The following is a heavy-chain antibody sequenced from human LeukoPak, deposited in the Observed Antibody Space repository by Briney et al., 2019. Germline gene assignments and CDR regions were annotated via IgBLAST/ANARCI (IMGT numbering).Heavy chain of an antibody. CDR2: ISWNSGSI. Sequence: GGSLRLSCAASGFTFDDYAMHWVRQAPGKGLEWVSGISWNSGSIGYADSVKGRFTISRDNSKNSLYLQMNSLRTEDTALYYCAKDTHYDILTGYYPTLDYWGQGTLVTVSS. CDR3: AKDTHYDILTGYYPTLDY. V-gene: IGHV3-9*01. CDR1: GFTFDDYA. D-gene: IGHD3-9*01. J-gene: IGHJ4*02.